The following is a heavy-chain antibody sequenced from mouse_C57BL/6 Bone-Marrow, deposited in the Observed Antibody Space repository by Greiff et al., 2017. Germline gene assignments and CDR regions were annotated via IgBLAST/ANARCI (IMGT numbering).Heavy chain of an antibody. CDR2: IDPSDSYT. CDR3: ARWRDYDRFAY. J-gene: IGHJ3*01. V-gene: IGHV1-59*01. D-gene: IGHD2-4*01. Sequence: VQLQQPGAELVRPGTSVKLSCKASGYTFTSYWMHWVKQRPGQGLEWIGVIDPSDSYTNYNQKFKGKATLTVDTSSSTAYMQLSSLTSEDSAVYYCARWRDYDRFAYWGQGTLVTVSA. CDR1: GYTFTSYW.